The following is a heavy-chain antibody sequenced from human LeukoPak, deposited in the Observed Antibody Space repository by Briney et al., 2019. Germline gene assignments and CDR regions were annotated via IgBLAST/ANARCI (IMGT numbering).Heavy chain of an antibody. CDR1: GGSFSGYY. V-gene: IGHV4-34*01. D-gene: IGHD2-21*02. CDR2: INHSGST. J-gene: IGHJ4*02. Sequence: PSETLSLTCAVYGGSFSGYYWSWIRQPPGKGLEWIGEINHSGSTNYNPSLKSRVTISVDTSKNQFSLKLSSVTAADTAVYYCARTPHCGGDCYPYYFDYWGQGTLVTVSP. CDR3: ARTPHCGGDCYPYYFDY.